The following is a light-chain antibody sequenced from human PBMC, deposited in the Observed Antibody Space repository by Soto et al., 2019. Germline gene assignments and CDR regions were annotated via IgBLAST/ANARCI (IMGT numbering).Light chain of an antibody. J-gene: IGLJ1*01. CDR2: EGS. CDR3: CAYAGSSTYV. CDR1: SSDVGSYNL. V-gene: IGLV2-23*01. Sequence: QSVLTQPASVSGSPGQSINISCTGTSSDVGSYNLVSWYQQHPGKGPKLMSYEGSKRPSGVSNRFSGSKSGNTASLTISGLQAEDEADYYCCAYAGSSTYVFGTGTKVTVL.